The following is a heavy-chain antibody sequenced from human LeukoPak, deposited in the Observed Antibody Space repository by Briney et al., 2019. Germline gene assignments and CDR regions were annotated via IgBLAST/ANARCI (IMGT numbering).Heavy chain of an antibody. CDR3: ARPVNASLAPYHFDY. Sequence: SETLSLTCNVSGGSMSNIYYWGWIRQPPGKGLEWIGNIFYSGITYYNPSLRSRVTIAIDTSKSQFSLKLTSVTAADTAVYYCARPVNASLAPYHFDYWGQGTLVTVSS. CDR1: GGSMSNIYY. D-gene: IGHD2-2*01. CDR2: IFYSGIT. J-gene: IGHJ4*02. V-gene: IGHV4-39*01.